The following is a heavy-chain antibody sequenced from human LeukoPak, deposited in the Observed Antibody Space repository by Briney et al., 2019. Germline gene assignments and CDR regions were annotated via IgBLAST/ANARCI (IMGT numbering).Heavy chain of an antibody. CDR1: GFTFDDYA. CDR3: ARARGYSGYDSYYYYYMDV. D-gene: IGHD5-12*01. J-gene: IGHJ6*03. Sequence: GGSLRLSCAASGFTFDDYAMHWVRQAPGKGLEWVSVIYSGGSTYYADSVKGRFTISRDNSKNTLYLQMNSLRAEDTAVYYCARARGYSGYDSYYYYYMDVWGKGTTVTVSS. CDR2: IYSGGST. V-gene: IGHV3-53*01.